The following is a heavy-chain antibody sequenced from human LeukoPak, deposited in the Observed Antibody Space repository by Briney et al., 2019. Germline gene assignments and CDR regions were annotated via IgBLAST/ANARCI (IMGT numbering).Heavy chain of an antibody. CDR1: GYTFTSYG. CDR3: ARDSPHSYGGDDAFDI. V-gene: IGHV1-2*02. Sequence: ASVKVSCKASGYTFTSYGISWVRQAPGQGLEWMGWINPNSGGTNYAQKFQGRVTVTRDTSISTAYMELSRLRSDDTAVYYCARDSPHSYGGDDAFDIWGQGTMVTVSS. D-gene: IGHD5-18*01. J-gene: IGHJ3*02. CDR2: INPNSGGT.